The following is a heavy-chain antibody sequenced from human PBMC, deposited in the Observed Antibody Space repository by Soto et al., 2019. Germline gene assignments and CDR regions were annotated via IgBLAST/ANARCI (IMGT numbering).Heavy chain of an antibody. D-gene: IGHD2-15*01. Sequence: QVQLVQSGTEVKKPGASVKVSCQASGYTFTSYGISWVRQAPGQGLEWMGWISAYNGNTEYAQKPQDRVTLTTATSTSTAYMELRSLRYDDTAVYYCASWARYCSGGSCENLDYWGQGTLVTVSS. J-gene: IGHJ4*02. V-gene: IGHV1-18*01. CDR3: ASWARYCSGGSCENLDY. CDR2: ISAYNGNT. CDR1: GYTFTSYG.